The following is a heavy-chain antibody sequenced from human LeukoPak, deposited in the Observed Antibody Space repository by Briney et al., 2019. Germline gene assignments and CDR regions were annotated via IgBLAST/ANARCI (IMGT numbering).Heavy chain of an antibody. V-gene: IGHV4-61*01. Sequence: SETLSLTCTVSGGSVSSGSYYWRWIRQPPGKGLEWIGYIYYSGSTNYNPSLKSRVTISVDTSKNQFSLKLSSVTAADTAVYYCARVSHIVVGIFDYWGQGTLVTVSS. CDR1: GGSVSSGSYY. CDR2: IYYSGST. CDR3: ARVSHIVVGIFDY. J-gene: IGHJ4*02. D-gene: IGHD2-21*01.